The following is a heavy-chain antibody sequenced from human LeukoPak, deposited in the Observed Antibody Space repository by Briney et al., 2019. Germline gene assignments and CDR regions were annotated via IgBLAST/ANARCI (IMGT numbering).Heavy chain of an antibody. CDR2: INPNSGGT. CDR3: ARGGRFGELFPGAFDI. CDR1: GYTFTGYY. J-gene: IGHJ3*02. V-gene: IGHV1-2*02. Sequence: ASVKVCCKASGYTFTGYYMHWVRQAPGQGLEWMGWINPNSGGTNYAQKFQGRVTMTRDTSISTAYMELSRLRSDDTAVYYCARGGRFGELFPGAFDIWGQGTMVTVSS. D-gene: IGHD3-10*01.